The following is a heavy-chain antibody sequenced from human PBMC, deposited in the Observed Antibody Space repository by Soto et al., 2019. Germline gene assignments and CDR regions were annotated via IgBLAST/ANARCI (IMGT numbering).Heavy chain of an antibody. D-gene: IGHD1-26*01. J-gene: IGHJ4*02. CDR3: TRAPVSGSYCFDF. CDR2: IFHTGTT. Sequence: PSETLSLTCTVSGGSVSSGNYYWSWNRQPPGKGLEWIGYIFHTGTTNYNPSLKSRVTISLDTSMNQFSLKLSSVTPADTAVYYCTRAPVSGSYCFDFWGQGTPVTVSS. V-gene: IGHV4-61*01. CDR1: GGSVSSGNYY.